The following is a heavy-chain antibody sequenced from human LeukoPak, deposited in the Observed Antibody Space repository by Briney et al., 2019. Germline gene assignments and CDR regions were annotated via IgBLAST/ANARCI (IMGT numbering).Heavy chain of an antibody. CDR2: IIPIFGTA. J-gene: IGHJ5*02. V-gene: IGHV1-69*01. CDR1: GGTFSSYA. D-gene: IGHD2-2*01. CDR3: ARDNKVVPARGFDP. Sequence: GSSVKVSCKASGGTFSSYAISWVRQAPGQGLEWMGGIIPIFGTANYAQKFQGRVTITADESTSTAYMELSSLRSEDTAVYYCARDNKVVPARGFDPWGQGTLVTVSS.